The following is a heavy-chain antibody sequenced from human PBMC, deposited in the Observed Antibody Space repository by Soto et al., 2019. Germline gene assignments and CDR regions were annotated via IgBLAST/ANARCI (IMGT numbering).Heavy chain of an antibody. CDR3: AREGEGDFWSGYYTHYYYMDV. D-gene: IGHD3-3*01. CDR1: GFTFSSYW. Sequence: GGSLRLSCAASGFTFSSYWMSWVRQAPGKGVEWVANIKQDGSEKYYVDSVKGRFTISRDNAKNSLYLQMNSLRAEDTAVYYCAREGEGDFWSGYYTHYYYMDVWGKGTTVTVSS. J-gene: IGHJ6*03. CDR2: IKQDGSEK. V-gene: IGHV3-7*01.